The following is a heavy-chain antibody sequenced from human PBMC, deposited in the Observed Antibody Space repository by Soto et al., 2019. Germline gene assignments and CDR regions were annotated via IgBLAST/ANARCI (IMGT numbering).Heavy chain of an antibody. V-gene: IGHV4-34*01. CDR3: ARGECSSNYCFTRWAIDI. CDR2: INHSGST. Sequence: WTWVRQTPGKGLEWFGEINHSGSTNYKPSLKSRVSISADTSKKQFSLNLTSVTAADTAVYYCARGECSSNYCFTRWAIDIWGQGTVVTVSS. J-gene: IGHJ3*02. D-gene: IGHD2-2*01.